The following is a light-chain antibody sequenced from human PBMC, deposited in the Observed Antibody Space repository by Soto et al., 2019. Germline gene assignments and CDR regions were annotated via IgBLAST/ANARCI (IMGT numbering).Light chain of an antibody. Sequence: QSVLTQPRSVSLSPGQSVTISCTGASSDVGGYNYVSWYQQHPGKAPKLMIYDVSKRPSGVPDRFSGSKSANTASLTISGLQAEDEADYYCCSYAGNYIYVFGTGTKVTVL. J-gene: IGLJ1*01. CDR2: DVS. CDR3: CSYAGNYIYV. CDR1: SSDVGGYNY. V-gene: IGLV2-11*01.